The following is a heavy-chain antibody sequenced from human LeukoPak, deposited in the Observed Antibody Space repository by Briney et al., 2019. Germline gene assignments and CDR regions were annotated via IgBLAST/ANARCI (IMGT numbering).Heavy chain of an antibody. Sequence: GGSLRLSCAASGFTFNNYYMSWIRRAPGKGLEWISYISISGYSTYYADSVKGRFTISRDNAKNSLYLQMNNLRPEDTAFYYCARRYDFWSGYYGWFNPWGQGTLVTVSS. J-gene: IGHJ5*02. V-gene: IGHV3-11*04. CDR2: ISISGYST. D-gene: IGHD3-3*01. CDR1: GFTFNNYY. CDR3: ARRYDFWSGYYGWFNP.